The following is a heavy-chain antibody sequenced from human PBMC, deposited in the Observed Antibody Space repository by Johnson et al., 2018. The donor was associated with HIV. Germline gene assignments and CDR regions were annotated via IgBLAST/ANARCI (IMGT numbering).Heavy chain of an antibody. Sequence: QVQLVESGGGVVQPGRSLRLSCAASRITLSSYGMHWVRPAPGKGLEWVAVISYDGSNKYYADSVKGRFTVSRDNSKNPLYLQMNSLRAEATAVYYVARDHGQLWLLPAFDIWGQGTMVTVSS. D-gene: IGHD5-18*01. CDR2: ISYDGSNK. J-gene: IGHJ3*02. V-gene: IGHV3-30*03. CDR3: ARDHGQLWLLPAFDI. CDR1: RITLSSYG.